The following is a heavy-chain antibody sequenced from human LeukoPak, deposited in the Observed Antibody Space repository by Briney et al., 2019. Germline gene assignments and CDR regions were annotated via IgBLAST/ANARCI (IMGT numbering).Heavy chain of an antibody. CDR3: ARDSAWLRLALPGAFDI. V-gene: IGHV4-39*07. CDR2: IYYSGST. CDR1: GGSISSSSYY. Sequence: SETLPLTCTVSGGSISSSSYYWGWIRQPPGKGLEWIGSIYYSGSTYYNPSLKSRVTISVDTSKNQFSLKLSSVTAADTAVYYCARDSAWLRLALPGAFDIWGQGTMVTVSS. D-gene: IGHD5-12*01. J-gene: IGHJ3*02.